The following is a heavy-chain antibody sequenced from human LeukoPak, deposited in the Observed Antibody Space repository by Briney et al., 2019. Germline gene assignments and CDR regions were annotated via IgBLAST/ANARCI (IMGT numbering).Heavy chain of an antibody. CDR3: ARHHCSSTSCYANYYYMDV. V-gene: IGHV4-59*08. CDR1: GGYISSYY. CDR2: IYYSGST. Sequence: SETLSLTCTVPGGYISSYYWSWIRQPPGKGLEWIGYIYYSGSTNYNPSLKSRVTISVDTPKNQFSLKLSSVTAADTAVYYCARHHCSSTSCYANYYYMDVWGKGTTVTVSS. J-gene: IGHJ6*03. D-gene: IGHD2-2*01.